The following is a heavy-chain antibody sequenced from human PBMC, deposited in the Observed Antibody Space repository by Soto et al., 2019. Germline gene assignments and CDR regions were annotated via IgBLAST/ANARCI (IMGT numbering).Heavy chain of an antibody. V-gene: IGHV1-69*02. CDR3: ARGNYDFWSGSPSENDD. Sequence: ASVKVSCKASGGTFSSYTISWVRQAPGQGLEWMGRIIPILGIANYAQKFQGRVTITADKSTSTAYMELSSLRSEDTAVYYCARGNYDFWSGSPSENDDWGQGNLVTVS. J-gene: IGHJ4*02. CDR2: IIPILGIA. D-gene: IGHD3-3*01. CDR1: GGTFSSYT.